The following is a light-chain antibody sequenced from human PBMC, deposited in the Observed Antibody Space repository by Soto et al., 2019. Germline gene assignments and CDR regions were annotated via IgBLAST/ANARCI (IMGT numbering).Light chain of an antibody. V-gene: IGLV2-11*01. CDR2: DVT. Sequence: QSVLTQPPSVSGSPGQSVTISCTGTSSDVGGYDYVSWYQQHPGKAPKLLIYDVTKRPSGVPDRFSGSKSGNMASLTISGLQAEDEADFFCCSYGGSFPYVFGTGTKVTVL. J-gene: IGLJ1*01. CDR1: SSDVGGYDY. CDR3: CSYGGSFPYV.